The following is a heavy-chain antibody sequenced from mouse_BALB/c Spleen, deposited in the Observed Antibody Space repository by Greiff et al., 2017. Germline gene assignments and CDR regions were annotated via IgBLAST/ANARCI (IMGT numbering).Heavy chain of an antibody. D-gene: IGHD1-1*01. CDR3: ARQRGVYYGSSYDWYFDV. Sequence: EVKVVESGGGLVKPGGSLKLSCAASGFAFSSYDMSWVRQTPEKRLEWVAYISSGGGSTYYPDTVKGRFTISRDNAKNTLYLQMSSLKSEDTAMYYCARQRGVYYGSSYDWYFDVWGAGTTVTVSS. CDR1: GFAFSSYD. V-gene: IGHV5-12-1*01. J-gene: IGHJ1*01. CDR2: ISSGGGST.